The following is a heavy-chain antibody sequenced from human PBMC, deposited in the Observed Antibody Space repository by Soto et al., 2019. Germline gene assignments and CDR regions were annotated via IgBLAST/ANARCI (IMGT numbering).Heavy chain of an antibody. CDR3: TRAPVNYSDSSDPPLDY. CDR1: GFTFSNAW. CDR2: IKSKTDGGTT. Sequence: GGSLRLSCAASGFTFSNAWMSWVRQAPGKGLEWVGRIKSKTDGGTTDYAAPVKGRFTISRDDSKNTLYLQMNSLKTEDTAVYYCTRAPVNYSDSSDPPLDYWGQGTLVTVSS. V-gene: IGHV3-15*01. D-gene: IGHD3-22*01. J-gene: IGHJ4*02.